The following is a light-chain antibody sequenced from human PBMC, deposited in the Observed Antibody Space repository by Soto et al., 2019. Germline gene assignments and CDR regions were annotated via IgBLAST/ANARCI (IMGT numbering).Light chain of an antibody. CDR2: AAS. CDR3: QQRSNWPPWT. J-gene: IGKJ1*01. V-gene: IGKV3D-20*02. Sequence: EIVLTQSPGTLSLSPGKRATLSCRASQRVSRNYLAWYQQKPGQAPRLLIYAASSRATGIPDRFSGSGSGTEFTLTISRLEPEDLAVYYCQQRSNWPPWTFGQGTKVEIK. CDR1: QRVSRNY.